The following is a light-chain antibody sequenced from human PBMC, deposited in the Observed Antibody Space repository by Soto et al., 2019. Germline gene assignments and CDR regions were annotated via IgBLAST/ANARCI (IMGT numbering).Light chain of an antibody. CDR2: GVT. CDR3: SSYAGSNNWV. Sequence: QSALTQPPSASGSPGQSVTISCTGTSSDVGGYNYVSWYQQHPGKAPKLMIYGVTTRPSGVPDRFSGSKSGNTASLTVSGLQAEYEADYYCSSYAGSNNWVFGGGTKLTVL. V-gene: IGLV2-8*01. CDR1: SSDVGGYNY. J-gene: IGLJ3*02.